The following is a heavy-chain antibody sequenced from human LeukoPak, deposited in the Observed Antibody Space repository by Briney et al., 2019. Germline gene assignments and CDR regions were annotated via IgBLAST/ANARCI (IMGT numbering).Heavy chain of an antibody. D-gene: IGHD3-10*01. CDR1: GFTFSTYG. CDR2: ISYDGSSK. Sequence: PGGSLRLSCAASGFTFSTYGMHWVRQAPGKGLEWVAVISYDGSSKYYADSVKGRFTISRDNSRSTLYLQMNSLRPEDTAIYYCAREGYYGSGSPPSLYFDYWGQGTLVTVSS. J-gene: IGHJ4*02. V-gene: IGHV3-30*03. CDR3: AREGYYGSGSPPSLYFDY.